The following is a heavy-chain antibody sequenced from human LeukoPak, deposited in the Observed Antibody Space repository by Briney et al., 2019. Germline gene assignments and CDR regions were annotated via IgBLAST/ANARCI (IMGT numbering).Heavy chain of an antibody. CDR3: ARAGLPGAFDI. CDR1: GFTFSRYW. J-gene: IGHJ3*02. V-gene: IGHV3-74*01. CDR2: INTDGSRT. D-gene: IGHD2-15*01. Sequence: GGSLRLSCAASGFTFSRYWMHWVRQAPGKGLVWVSRINTDGSRTTYADSVKGRFTISRDNAKNTVYLQMNSLRAEDTAVYYCARAGLPGAFDIWGQGTMVTVSS.